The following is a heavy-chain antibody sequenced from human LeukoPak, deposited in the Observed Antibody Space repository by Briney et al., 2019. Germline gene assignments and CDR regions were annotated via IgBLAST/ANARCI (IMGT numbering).Heavy chain of an antibody. D-gene: IGHD3-10*01. Sequence: GGSLRLSCVASGFTFSRYAMNWVRQAPGKGLEWVSGTSGSGGDTYYADSVKGRFTISRDNTKNTLYLQMNSLRVEDAAVYYCVKGSTRASITIDYYFDYWGQGTLVTVSS. V-gene: IGHV3-23*01. CDR3: VKGSTRASITIDYYFDY. CDR2: TSGSGGDT. J-gene: IGHJ4*02. CDR1: GFTFSRYA.